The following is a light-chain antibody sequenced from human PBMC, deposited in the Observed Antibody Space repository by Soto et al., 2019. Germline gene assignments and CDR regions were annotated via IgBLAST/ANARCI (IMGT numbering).Light chain of an antibody. J-gene: IGKJ4*01. V-gene: IGKV3-20*01. CDR2: RAS. CDR3: QQHGSSPLT. CDR1: QSVRSSD. Sequence: EIVLTQPPGTLSLSPGERATLSCRASQSVRSSDIARHQQKPGQAPRLLIDRASRRAAGIPDRFSGSGSRTDFTLTISRLEPEDFAVYYCQQHGSSPLTFGGGTKVDVK.